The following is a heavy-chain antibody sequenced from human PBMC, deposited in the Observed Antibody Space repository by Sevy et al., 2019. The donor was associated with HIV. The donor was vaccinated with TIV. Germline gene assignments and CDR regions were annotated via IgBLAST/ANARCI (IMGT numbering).Heavy chain of an antibody. Sequence: SETLSLTCTVSGGSISTSYWSWIRQPPGKGLQWIGYSYYSGSTNYNPSLKSRVTISVDTSKNQFSLKLSSVTAADTAVYYCAREVYSSSLLTYYFDYWGQGTPVTVSS. V-gene: IGHV4-59*13. J-gene: IGHJ4*02. CDR1: GGSISTSY. CDR3: AREVYSSSLLTYYFDY. CDR2: SYYSGST. D-gene: IGHD6-6*01.